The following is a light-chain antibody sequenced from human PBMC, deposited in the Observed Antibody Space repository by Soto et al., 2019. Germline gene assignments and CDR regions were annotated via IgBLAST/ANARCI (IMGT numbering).Light chain of an antibody. V-gene: IGLV4-69*01. CDR3: QTGDTHVI. Sequence: QPVLTQSPSASASLGASVKLTCTLSSGHSTYAIAWHQQQPEKGPRYLMEINSDGSHNKGDGIPDRFSGSSSGTERYLTISSLQSEDEADYYCQTGDTHVIFGGGTKLTVL. CDR1: SGHSTYA. J-gene: IGLJ2*01. CDR2: INSDGSH.